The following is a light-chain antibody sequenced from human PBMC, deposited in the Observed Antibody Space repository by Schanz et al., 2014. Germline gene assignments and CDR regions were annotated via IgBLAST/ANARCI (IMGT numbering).Light chain of an antibody. CDR1: QTVGSGY. J-gene: IGKJ4*01. CDR2: GAS. Sequence: EVVLTQSPETMSLSPGDRAALSCRASQTVGSGYLAWYQQKPGRAPRLLIYGASSRATGIPDRFSGSGSGTEFTLTISSLQSADFAVYYCQQYNNWRLTFGGGTKVEIK. V-gene: IGKV3-20*01. CDR3: QQYNNWRLT.